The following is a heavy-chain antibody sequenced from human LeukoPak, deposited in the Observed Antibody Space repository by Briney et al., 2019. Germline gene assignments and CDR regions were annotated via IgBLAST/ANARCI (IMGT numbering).Heavy chain of an antibody. CDR1: GFTFSSYA. D-gene: IGHD4-17*01. J-gene: IGHJ4*02. V-gene: IGHV3-23*01. Sequence: GGSLRLSCAASGFTFSSYAMHWVRQAPGKGLEWVSAISGRGGSTYYADSVKGRFTISRDNSKNTLYLQMNSLRAEDTAVYYCAGDDYGETFDYWGQGTLVTVSS. CDR2: ISGRGGST. CDR3: AGDDYGETFDY.